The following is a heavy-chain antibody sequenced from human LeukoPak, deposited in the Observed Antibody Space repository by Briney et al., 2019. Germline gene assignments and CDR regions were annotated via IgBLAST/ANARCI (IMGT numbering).Heavy chain of an antibody. Sequence: GGSLRLSCAASGFTFSNYAMNWVRQAPGKGLEWVSHISRSTSSIYYTDSVKGRFTISRDNAKNSLYLQMNSLRAEDTAVYYCAKPSRFLEWLPEGFDIWGQGTMVTVSS. D-gene: IGHD3-3*01. CDR2: ISRSTSSI. V-gene: IGHV3-48*01. CDR1: GFTFSNYA. CDR3: AKPSRFLEWLPEGFDI. J-gene: IGHJ3*02.